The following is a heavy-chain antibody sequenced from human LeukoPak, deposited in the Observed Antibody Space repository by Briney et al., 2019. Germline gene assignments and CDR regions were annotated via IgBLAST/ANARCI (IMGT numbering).Heavy chain of an antibody. D-gene: IGHD2-15*01. V-gene: IGHV1-2*02. J-gene: IGHJ4*02. Sequence: ASVKVSCKASGYTFTGYCIHWVRQAPGQGLEWMGWINPNSGGTNYAQKFQGRVTMTRDTSMSTAYMELSGLRSDDTAVYYCSRDSGYCSGGSCWYFDFWGQGTLVTVSA. CDR3: SRDSGYCSGGSCWYFDF. CDR2: INPNSGGT. CDR1: GYTFTGYC.